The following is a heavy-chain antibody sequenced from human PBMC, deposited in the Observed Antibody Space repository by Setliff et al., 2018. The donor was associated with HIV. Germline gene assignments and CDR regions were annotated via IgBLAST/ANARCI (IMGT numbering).Heavy chain of an antibody. Sequence: PGGSLRLSCAASGFTFSSYAMSWVRQAPGKGLDWVSAISSSGGSTYYADSVKGRFTISRDSSKNTLYLQMNSLRAEDTAVYYCAKDARWNYVGFDYWGQGTLVTVSS. D-gene: IGHD1-7*01. J-gene: IGHJ4*02. CDR2: ISSSGGST. CDR1: GFTFSSYA. V-gene: IGHV3-23*01. CDR3: AKDARWNYVGFDY.